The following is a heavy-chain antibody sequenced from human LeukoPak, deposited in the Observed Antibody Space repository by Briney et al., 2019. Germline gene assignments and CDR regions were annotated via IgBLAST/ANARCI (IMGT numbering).Heavy chain of an antibody. Sequence: ASVKLSCKASGSTVSSYYMHWLRQSPRHRVEWMGVIHPSGGSTTYAQKFQRRGIMTRNTSTSTVYIELISLRSEDTAVYYCSGADYHDSSDYYFPLDYWGQGTLVTVSS. CDR2: IHPSGGST. V-gene: IGHV1-46*01. CDR3: SGADYHDSSDYYFPLDY. J-gene: IGHJ4*02. CDR1: GSTVSSYY. D-gene: IGHD3-22*01.